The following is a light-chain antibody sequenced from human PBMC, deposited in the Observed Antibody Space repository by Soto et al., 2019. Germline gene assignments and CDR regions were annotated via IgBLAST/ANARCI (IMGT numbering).Light chain of an antibody. J-gene: IGKJ3*01. Sequence: AIRMTQSPSSFSASTGDRVTITCRASQGISSYLAWYQQKPGKAPKLLIYAASTLQSGVPSRFSGSGSGTDFTLSISCLQSEDFATYYCQQYYSYPGVNFGPGTKVDIK. CDR3: QQYYSYPGVN. CDR1: QGISSY. V-gene: IGKV1-8*01. CDR2: AAS.